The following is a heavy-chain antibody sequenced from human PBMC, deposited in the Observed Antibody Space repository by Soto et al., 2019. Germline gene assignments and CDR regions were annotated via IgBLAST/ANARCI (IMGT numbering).Heavy chain of an antibody. CDR3: AKDTIAVAPTFDY. CDR1: GFTFSSYC. D-gene: IGHD6-19*01. Sequence: PGGSLRLSCAASGFTFSSYCRHWVRQAPGKGLEWVAVISYDGSNKYYADSVKGRFTISRDNSKNTLYLQMNSLRAEDTAVYYCAKDTIAVAPTFDYWGQGTLLTVSS. J-gene: IGHJ4*02. CDR2: ISYDGSNK. V-gene: IGHV3-30*18.